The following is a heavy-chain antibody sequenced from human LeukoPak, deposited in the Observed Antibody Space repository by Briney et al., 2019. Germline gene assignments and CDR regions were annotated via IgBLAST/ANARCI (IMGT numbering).Heavy chain of an antibody. J-gene: IGHJ4*02. CDR1: GYSISSGYY. V-gene: IGHV4-38-2*02. CDR2: IFHTGST. D-gene: IGHD6-6*01. Sequence: PSETLSLTCTVSGYSISSGYYWAWIRQPPGKGLEWIGSIFHTGSTYHNPSLKSRVTISVDTSKNQFSLKLNSVTAADTAVYYCARVDSSSSPHFDYWGQGTLVTVSS. CDR3: ARVDSSSSPHFDY.